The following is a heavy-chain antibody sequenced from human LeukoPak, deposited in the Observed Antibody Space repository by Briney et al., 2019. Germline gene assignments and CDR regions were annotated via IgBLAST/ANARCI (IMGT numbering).Heavy chain of an antibody. CDR3: AREVRWLANYYFDY. D-gene: IGHD5-12*01. CDR2: IYSGGGT. Sequence: GGSLRLSCAASGFTVSSDYMSWVRQAPGKGLEWVSVIYSGGGTYYADSVKGRFTISRHNSKNTLYLQMNSLRAEDTAVYYCAREVRWLANYYFDYWGQGTLVTVSS. CDR1: GFTVSSDY. V-gene: IGHV3-53*04. J-gene: IGHJ4*02.